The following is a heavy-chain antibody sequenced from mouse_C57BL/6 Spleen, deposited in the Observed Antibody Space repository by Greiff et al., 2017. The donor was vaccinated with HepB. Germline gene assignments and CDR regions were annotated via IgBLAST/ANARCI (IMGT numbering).Heavy chain of an antibody. J-gene: IGHJ3*01. D-gene: IGHD4-1*01. Sequence: QVQLQQSGAELMKPGASVKLSCKATGYTFTGYWIEWVKQRPGHGLEWIGEILPGSGSTNYNEKFKGKATFTADTSSNTAYMQLSSLTTEVSAIYYCARLGRGAWFAYWGQGTLVTVSA. CDR1: GYTFTGYW. V-gene: IGHV1-9*01. CDR2: ILPGSGST. CDR3: ARLGRGAWFAY.